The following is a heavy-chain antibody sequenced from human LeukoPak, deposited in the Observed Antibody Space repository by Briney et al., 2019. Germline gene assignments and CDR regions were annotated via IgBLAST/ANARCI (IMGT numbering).Heavy chain of an antibody. Sequence: GGSLRLCCAASGFTFSSYEMNWVRQAPGKGLEWVSVIYSGGSTYYADSVKGRFTISRDNSKNTLYLQMNSLRAEDTAVYYCAREAGLGQYYFDYWGQGTLVTVSS. CDR2: IYSGGST. J-gene: IGHJ4*02. CDR1: GFTFSSYE. D-gene: IGHD6-19*01. CDR3: AREAGLGQYYFDY. V-gene: IGHV3-66*01.